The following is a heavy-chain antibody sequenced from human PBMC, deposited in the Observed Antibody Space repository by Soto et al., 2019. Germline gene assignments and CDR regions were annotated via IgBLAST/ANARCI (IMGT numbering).Heavy chain of an antibody. Sequence: VQLVESGGGVVQPGRSLRLSCAASGFTFSSYAMHWVRQAPGKGLEWVAVISYDGSNKYYADSVKGRFTISRDNSKNTLYLQMNSLRAEDTAVYYCARDPGIAAAGTLDYWGQGTLVTVSS. V-gene: IGHV3-30-3*01. CDR2: ISYDGSNK. CDR1: GFTFSSYA. J-gene: IGHJ4*02. D-gene: IGHD6-13*01. CDR3: ARDPGIAAAGTLDY.